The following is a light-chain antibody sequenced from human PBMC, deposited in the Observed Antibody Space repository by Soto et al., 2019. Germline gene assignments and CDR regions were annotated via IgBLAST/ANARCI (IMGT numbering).Light chain of an antibody. J-gene: IGKJ2*01. CDR3: QQYGSSPYT. V-gene: IGKV3-20*01. CDR2: GAS. CDR1: QSVSSSY. Sequence: EIVLTQSPGTLSLSPGERATLSCRASQSVSSSYLAWYQQKPGQAPRLLIYGASTRATGTPDRFSGSGSGTDFTLTINRLEPEDFAVYYCQQYGSSPYTFGQGTKLEI.